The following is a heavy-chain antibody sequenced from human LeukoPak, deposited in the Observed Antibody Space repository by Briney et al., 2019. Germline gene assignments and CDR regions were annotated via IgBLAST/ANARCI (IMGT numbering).Heavy chain of an antibody. D-gene: IGHD1-26*01. CDR1: GGSISNTNW. V-gene: IGHV4-4*02. CDR3: SRESGAFCPFGY. J-gene: IGHJ4*02. CDR2: VSLAGQT. Sequence: SETLSLTCDVSGGSISNTNWWSWLRQPPGRGLQWIGEVSLAGQTNYNPSLNGRVTMSLDESSNQLSLKLTSVTAADTAIYYCSRESGAFCPFGYWGQGTLVIVPS.